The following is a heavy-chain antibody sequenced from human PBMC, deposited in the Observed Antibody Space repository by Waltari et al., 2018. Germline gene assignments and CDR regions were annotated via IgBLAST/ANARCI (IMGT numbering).Heavy chain of an antibody. CDR1: GFTFSNHA. J-gene: IGHJ4*02. CDR2: IWYDGSNK. Sequence: QAQLVESGGGVVQPGTSLSRSCVASGFTFSNHAIHWVRQAPGKGLEWVAQIWYDGSNKYYGDSVKGRFTISRDNSKNTLYLQMRSLRAEDTAVYYCARDGQSAAPYSFDSWGQGTLVTVSS. CDR3: ARDGQSAAPYSFDS. D-gene: IGHD3-3*01. V-gene: IGHV3-33*01.